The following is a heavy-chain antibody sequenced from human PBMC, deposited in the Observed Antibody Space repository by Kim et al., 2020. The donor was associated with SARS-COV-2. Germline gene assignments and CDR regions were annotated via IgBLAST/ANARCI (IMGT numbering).Heavy chain of an antibody. J-gene: IGHJ4*01. CDR3: AREGHSSGRAGTFDY. Sequence: GRSLRLSCAGSGFTFGSAHMHWVRQAPGKGLEWVALISADESNKDYVDSVKGRFTVSRDNSQNTLFLQIDSLRAEDTAVYYCAREGHSSGRAGTFDYWG. V-gene: IGHV3-30*03. D-gene: IGHD6-19*01. CDR1: GFTFGSAH. CDR2: ISADESNK.